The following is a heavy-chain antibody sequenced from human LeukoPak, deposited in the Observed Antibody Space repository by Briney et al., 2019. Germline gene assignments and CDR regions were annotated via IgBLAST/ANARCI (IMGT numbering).Heavy chain of an antibody. Sequence: SETLSLTCTVSGGFISSYYWSWIRQPPGKGLEWIGYIYYSGSTNYNPSLKSRVTISVDTSKNQFSLKLSSVTAADTAVYYCARAKRVDTAMVRSFDYWGQGTLVTVSS. J-gene: IGHJ4*02. CDR3: ARAKRVDTAMVRSFDY. D-gene: IGHD5-18*01. V-gene: IGHV4-59*01. CDR2: IYYSGST. CDR1: GGFISSYY.